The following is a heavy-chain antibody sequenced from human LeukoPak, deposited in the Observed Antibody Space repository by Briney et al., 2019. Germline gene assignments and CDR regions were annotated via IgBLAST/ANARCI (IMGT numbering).Heavy chain of an antibody. CDR3: ARDVRTMVRGVIIPYYYYYMDV. V-gene: IGHV4-38-2*02. CDR2: TNHTGFL. J-gene: IGHJ6*03. Sequence: SETLSLTCIVSGSSLNPVYYWGWIRHPPGKGLEWIGGTNHTGFLYYNPSLRSRVTISVDRSKNQFSLKLNSVTAADTAVYYCARDVRTMVRGVIIPYYYYYMDVWGKGTTVTISS. D-gene: IGHD3-10*01. CDR1: GSSLNPVYY.